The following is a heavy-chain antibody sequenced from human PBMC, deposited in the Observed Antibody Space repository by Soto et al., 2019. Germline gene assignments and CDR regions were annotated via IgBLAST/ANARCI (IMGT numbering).Heavy chain of an antibody. J-gene: IGHJ6*02. Sequence: GASVKVSFKTSGYTFSTYDINWVRQAPGQGLEWMGWMNPNSGDTGSAQKFLGRLTMTRDSSIRTVYMELSSLSSEDTAVYYCARLNYYGSGSYQDYFYFYALDVWGQGTTVTVSS. CDR3: ARLNYYGSGSYQDYFYFYALDV. CDR2: MNPNSGDT. V-gene: IGHV1-8*01. D-gene: IGHD3-10*01. CDR1: GYTFSTYD.